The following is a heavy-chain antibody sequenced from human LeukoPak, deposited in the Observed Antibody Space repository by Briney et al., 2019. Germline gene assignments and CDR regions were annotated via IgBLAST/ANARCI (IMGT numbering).Heavy chain of an antibody. J-gene: IGHJ3*02. CDR3: ASPSGYSYGMSDAFDI. D-gene: IGHD5-18*01. V-gene: IGHV1-46*03. Sequence: ASVKVSCKASGYTFTSYYMHWVRQAPGQGLEWMGIINPSGGSTSYAQKFQGRVTMTRDTSTSTVYMELSSLRSEDTAVYYCASPSGYSYGMSDAFDIWGQGAMVTVSS. CDR2: INPSGGST. CDR1: GYTFTSYY.